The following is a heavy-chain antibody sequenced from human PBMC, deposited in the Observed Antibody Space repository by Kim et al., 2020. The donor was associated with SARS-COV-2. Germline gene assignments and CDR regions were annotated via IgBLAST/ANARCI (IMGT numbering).Heavy chain of an antibody. CDR3: SVGAGGGDCPCDY. CDR2: IYYSGST. Sequence: SETLSLTCTVSGGSISSSSYYWGWIRQPPGKGLEWIGSIYYSGSTYYNPSLKSRVTISVDTSKNQFSLKLSSVTAADTAVYYCSVGAGGGDCPCDYWGQGTLVTVSS. J-gene: IGHJ4*02. D-gene: IGHD2-21*02. CDR1: GGSISSSSYY. V-gene: IGHV4-39*01.